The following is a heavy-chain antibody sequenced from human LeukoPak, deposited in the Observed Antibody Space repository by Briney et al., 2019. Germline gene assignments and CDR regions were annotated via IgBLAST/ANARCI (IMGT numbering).Heavy chain of an antibody. J-gene: IGHJ4*02. D-gene: IGHD2/OR15-2a*01. CDR3: ARGSMALDY. Sequence: GGSLRLSCAASGFTFISYSMNWVRQAPGRRLEWLSYITSDNSTIYYADSVKGRFTISRDNAKNSVFLQMNSLRAEDTAVYCCARGSMALDYWGQGTLVTVSS. CDR2: ITSDNSTI. CDR1: GFTFISYS. V-gene: IGHV3-48*01.